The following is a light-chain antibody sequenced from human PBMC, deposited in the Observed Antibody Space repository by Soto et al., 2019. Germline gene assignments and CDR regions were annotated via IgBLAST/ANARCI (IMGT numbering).Light chain of an antibody. Sequence: DIQMTQSPFTLSASVGDRVTITCRASQTISSWLAWYQQIPGKAPKLLIYDASNLESGVPSRFSGSGSGTEFTLTISSLQPEDFAVYYCQQYNNWPGTFGQGTKVDIK. CDR1: QTISSW. J-gene: IGKJ1*01. CDR2: DAS. CDR3: QQYNNWPGT. V-gene: IGKV1-5*01.